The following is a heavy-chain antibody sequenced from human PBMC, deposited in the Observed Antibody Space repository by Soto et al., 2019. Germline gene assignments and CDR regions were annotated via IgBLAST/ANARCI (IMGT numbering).Heavy chain of an antibody. V-gene: IGHV1-8*01. CDR1: GYTFTSYD. J-gene: IGHJ3*02. Sequence: ASVKVSCKASGYTFTSYDINWVRQATGQGLEWMGWMNPNSGNTGYAQKFQGRVTMTRNTSISTAYMELSSLRSEDTAVYYCAKWVSGQQLVLNGPLDAFDIWGQGTMVTVSS. D-gene: IGHD6-13*01. CDR3: AKWVSGQQLVLNGPLDAFDI. CDR2: MNPNSGNT.